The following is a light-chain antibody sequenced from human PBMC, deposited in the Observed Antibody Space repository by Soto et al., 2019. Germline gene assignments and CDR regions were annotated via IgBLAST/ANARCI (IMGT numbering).Light chain of an antibody. CDR1: SSNIESNS. Sequence: QSVLTQPPSASGTPGQTVTIFCSGSSSNIESNSVYWYQQLPGTAPKLLIFRNNQRPSGVPDRFSGSKSGTSASLAISGLRSEDDADYYCAARDDSLNGPVFGGGTQQTVL. CDR2: RNN. CDR3: AARDDSLNGPV. J-gene: IGLJ7*01. V-gene: IGLV1-47*01.